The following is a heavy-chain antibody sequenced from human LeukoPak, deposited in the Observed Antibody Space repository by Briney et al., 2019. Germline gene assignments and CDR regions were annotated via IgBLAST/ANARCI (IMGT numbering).Heavy chain of an antibody. Sequence: SETLSLTCTVSGGSISSSSYYWGWIRQPPGTGLEWIGSIYYSGSTYYNPSLKSRVTISVDTSKNQFSLKLSSVTAADTAVYYCARLIGLHMDVWGKGTTVTISS. CDR3: ARLIGLHMDV. CDR1: GGSISSSSYY. CDR2: IYYSGST. D-gene: IGHD3-16*02. V-gene: IGHV4-39*07. J-gene: IGHJ6*03.